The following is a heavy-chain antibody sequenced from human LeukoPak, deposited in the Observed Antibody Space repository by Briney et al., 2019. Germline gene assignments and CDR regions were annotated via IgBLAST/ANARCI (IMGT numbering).Heavy chain of an antibody. Sequence: PGGSLRLSCAASGFTFSSYSMNWVRQAPGKGLEWVSSISSSSSYICYADSVKGRFTISRDNAKNSLYLQMNSLRAEDTAVYYCARESRFYGDYYDSSGYLDYWGQGTLVTVSS. CDR2: ISSSSSYI. CDR3: ARESRFYGDYYDSSGYLDY. D-gene: IGHD3-22*01. CDR1: GFTFSSYS. V-gene: IGHV3-21*01. J-gene: IGHJ4*02.